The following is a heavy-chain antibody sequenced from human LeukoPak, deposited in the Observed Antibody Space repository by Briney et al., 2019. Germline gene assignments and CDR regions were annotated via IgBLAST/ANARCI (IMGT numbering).Heavy chain of an antibody. CDR1: GGSISSSSYY. D-gene: IGHD6-13*01. CDR3: ARATAVAVDV. V-gene: IGHV4-39*07. Sequence: SETLSLTCTVSGGSISSSSYYWGWIRQPPGKGLEWIGSIYYSGSTYYNPSLKSRVTISVDTSKNQFSLKLSSVTAADTAVYYCARATAVAVDVWGQGTLVTVSS. J-gene: IGHJ4*02. CDR2: IYYSGST.